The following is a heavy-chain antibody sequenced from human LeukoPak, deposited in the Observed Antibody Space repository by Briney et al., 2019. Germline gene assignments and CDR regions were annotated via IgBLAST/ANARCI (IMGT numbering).Heavy chain of an antibody. Sequence: PGGSLRLSCAASGFTFSSYGMHWVRQAPGKGLEWVAFIRSDGSNIYYADSVKGRFTISRDNPKNTLYLQMNSLRAEDTAVYYCAKDAARVRTWIQETATYMDVWGKGITVTISS. J-gene: IGHJ6*03. CDR3: AKDAARVRTWIQETATYMDV. CDR1: GFTFSSYG. CDR2: IRSDGSNI. D-gene: IGHD5-18*01. V-gene: IGHV3-30*02.